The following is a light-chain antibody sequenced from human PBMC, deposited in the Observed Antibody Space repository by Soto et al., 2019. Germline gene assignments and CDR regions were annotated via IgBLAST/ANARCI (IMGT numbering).Light chain of an antibody. CDR1: QSVGNY. Sequence: EIVLAQSPATLSLSPGERATLSFRASQSVGNYLAWHQQKPGQAPRLLIYGASTRATGIPARFSGTGSGTEFTLTISSLQSEDFALYYCQQYHNWWTFGQGTKVDIK. V-gene: IGKV3-15*01. CDR3: QQYHNWWT. J-gene: IGKJ1*01. CDR2: GAS.